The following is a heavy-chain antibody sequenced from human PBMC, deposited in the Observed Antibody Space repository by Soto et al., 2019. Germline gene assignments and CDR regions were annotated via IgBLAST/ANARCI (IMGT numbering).Heavy chain of an antibody. CDR2: IVHLFRTT. CDR3: ARGGYSSTWSNLLDRSGLDV. CDR1: GGTFSSYA. J-gene: IGHJ6*02. D-gene: IGHD6-13*01. Sequence: QVQLVQSGAEAKKPGSSVKLSCKTSGGTFSSYAISWVRQAPGQGLEWMGGIVHLFRTTNYAQKFQGRVTITADTSTYTLYMELSGLRSGDTAVYYWARGGYSSTWSNLLDRSGLDVWGQGTTVTVSS. V-gene: IGHV1-69*06.